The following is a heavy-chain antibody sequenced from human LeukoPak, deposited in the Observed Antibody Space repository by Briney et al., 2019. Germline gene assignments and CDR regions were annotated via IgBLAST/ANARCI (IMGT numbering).Heavy chain of an antibody. CDR3: TTPAAGPRAEYSQY. D-gene: IGHD6-13*01. Sequence: GSLRLSCAASGFTFSSYSMNWVRQAPGKGLEWVSSISNDAKYIYYADSLKGRFTVSRDNAKNSLYLQMNSLAVEDTAVYYCTTPAAGPRAEYSQYWGQGTLVTVSS. J-gene: IGHJ1*01. CDR2: ISNDAKYI. CDR1: GFTFSSYS. V-gene: IGHV3-21*01.